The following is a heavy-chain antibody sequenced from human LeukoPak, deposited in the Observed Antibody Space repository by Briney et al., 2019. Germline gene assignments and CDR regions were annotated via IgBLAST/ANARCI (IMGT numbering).Heavy chain of an antibody. V-gene: IGHV4-59*11. CDR3: ARAGRYYDSSGYYSLIPDY. J-gene: IGHJ4*02. D-gene: IGHD3-22*01. CDR2: IYYSGST. CDR1: GGSISSHY. Sequence: SETLSLTCTVSGGSISSHYWSWIRQPPGKGLERIGYIYYSGSTNYNPSLKSRVTISVDTSKNQFSLKLSSVTAADTAVYYCARAGRYYDSSGYYSLIPDYWGQGTLVTVSS.